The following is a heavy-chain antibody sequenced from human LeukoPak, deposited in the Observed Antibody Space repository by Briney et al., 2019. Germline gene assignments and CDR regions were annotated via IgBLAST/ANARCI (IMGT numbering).Heavy chain of an antibody. CDR3: ARGATAWVHFDS. CDR1: GGSVSSSY. J-gene: IGHJ4*02. Sequence: TPSETLSLTCTVSGGSVSSSYWIWLRQPPGKGLEWIGYIYHSGSTSYNPSLKSRVTMSLDTSKKQFSLRLSSVTAADTAVYYCARGATAWVHFDSWGQGTLVTVSS. CDR2: IYHSGST. D-gene: IGHD1-26*01. V-gene: IGHV4-59*02.